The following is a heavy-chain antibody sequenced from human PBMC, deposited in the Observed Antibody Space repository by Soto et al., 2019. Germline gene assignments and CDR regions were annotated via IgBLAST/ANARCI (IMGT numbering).Heavy chain of an antibody. J-gene: IGHJ1*01. CDR2: TYYRSKWYN. CDR3: ARDLSGFFQH. D-gene: IGHD3-3*02. V-gene: IGHV6-1*01. CDR1: GESGFRNSAG. Sequence: SQSLAGTCAMCGESGFRNSAGWNWIRQSPSRGLEWLGRTYYRSKWYNDYAGSVRSRITINPDTSKDQFSLHLNSVTPGDTAVYYCARDLSGFFQHWGLGTLVTVSS.